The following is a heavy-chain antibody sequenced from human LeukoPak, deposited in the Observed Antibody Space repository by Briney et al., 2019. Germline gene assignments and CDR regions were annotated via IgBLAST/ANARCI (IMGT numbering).Heavy chain of an antibody. D-gene: IGHD6-13*01. CDR1: GYTFTSYG. CDR2: MNPNTDNT. CDR3: ARGPSASWSSRVRYMDV. J-gene: IGHJ6*03. Sequence: ASVKVSCKASGYTFTSYGISWVRQAPGQGLEWMGWMNPNTDNTGYAQNFQGRVTITWNTSISTAFMELSSLSSEDTAVYYCARGPSASWSSRVRYMDVWGKGTTVTVSS. V-gene: IGHV1-8*03.